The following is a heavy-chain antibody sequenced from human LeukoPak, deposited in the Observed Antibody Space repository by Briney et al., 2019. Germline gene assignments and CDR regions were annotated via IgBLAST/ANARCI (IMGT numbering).Heavy chain of an antibody. J-gene: IGHJ4*02. CDR1: GYTFTYYA. CDR2: INTGNGNT. Sequence: ASVKVSCKASGYTFTYYAMHWVRQAPGQRLEWMGWINTGNGNTKYSQNFQGRVTITRDTSVSTGYMELSSLRSEDTAVYYCARPAGRLGSSVLPPDYWGQGTLVTVSS. V-gene: IGHV1-3*04. D-gene: IGHD6-13*01. CDR3: ARPAGRLGSSVLPPDY.